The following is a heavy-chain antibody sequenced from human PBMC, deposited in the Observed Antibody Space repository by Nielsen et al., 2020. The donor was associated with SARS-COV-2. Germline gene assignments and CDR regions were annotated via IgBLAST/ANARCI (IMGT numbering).Heavy chain of an antibody. V-gene: IGHV4-31*03. Sequence: SETLSLTCTVSGGSISSSSYYWGWIRQHPGKGLEWIGYVYYTGKTHYNPSLASRVTMSVDTSKNYFSLKLTSVTAADTAVYYCASSSSWYGWFDPWGQGTLVTVSS. J-gene: IGHJ5*02. CDR3: ASSSSWYGWFDP. CDR1: GGSISSSSYY. D-gene: IGHD6-13*01. CDR2: VYYTGKT.